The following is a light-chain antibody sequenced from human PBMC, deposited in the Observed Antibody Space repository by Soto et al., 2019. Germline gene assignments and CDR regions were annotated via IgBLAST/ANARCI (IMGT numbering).Light chain of an antibody. CDR2: RTS. V-gene: IGLV7-43*01. Sequence: QAVVTQEPSLTVSPGGTVTLTCASSTGAVTSDHYQNWFQQKAGQAPRALISRTSNKHSWTPARFSGSLLGGKAALTLSGVQPEDEAEYYCLLYYGGAHLGVFGGGTKLTVL. J-gene: IGLJ2*01. CDR1: TGAVTSDHY. CDR3: LLYYGGAHLGV.